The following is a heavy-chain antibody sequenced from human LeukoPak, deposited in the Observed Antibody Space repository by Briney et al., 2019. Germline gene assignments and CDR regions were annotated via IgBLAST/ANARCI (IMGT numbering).Heavy chain of an antibody. J-gene: IGHJ6*03. Sequence: PGGSLRLSCAVSGFTFSDYWMHWVRQAPGKGLEWVSSISSSSSYIYYADSVKGRFTISRDNAKNSLYLQMNSLRAEDTAVYYCARDGSSGWYRGYYYYMDVWGKGTTVTVSS. V-gene: IGHV3-21*01. CDR1: GFTFSDYW. D-gene: IGHD6-19*01. CDR2: ISSSSSYI. CDR3: ARDGSSGWYRGYYYYMDV.